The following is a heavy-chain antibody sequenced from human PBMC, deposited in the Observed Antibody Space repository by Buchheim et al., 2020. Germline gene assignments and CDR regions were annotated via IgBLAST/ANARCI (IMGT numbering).Heavy chain of an antibody. J-gene: IGHJ3*02. CDR1: GFSFISYW. D-gene: IGHD6-13*01. Sequence: EVQLVQSGAEVKKPGESLRISCKGSGFSFISYWIGWVRQTPGKGLEWMGIIHPSDSDARYSPSFQGQVTFSVDKSVSTAYLQWSSLRAADTAIYYCVRHLAADDAFEIWGQGT. CDR3: VRHLAADDAFEI. V-gene: IGHV5-51*01. CDR2: IHPSDSDA.